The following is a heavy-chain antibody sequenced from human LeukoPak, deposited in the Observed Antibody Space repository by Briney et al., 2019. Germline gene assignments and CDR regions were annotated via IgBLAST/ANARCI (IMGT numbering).Heavy chain of an antibody. Sequence: PSETLSLTCAVYGGSFSGYYWSWIRQPPGKGLEWIGEINHSGSTNYNPSPKSRVTISVDTSKNQFSLKLSSVTAADTAVYYCARDGGIAVGFGFDYWGQGTLVTVSS. D-gene: IGHD6-19*01. CDR3: ARDGGIAVGFGFDY. CDR1: GGSFSGYY. CDR2: INHSGST. J-gene: IGHJ4*02. V-gene: IGHV4-34*01.